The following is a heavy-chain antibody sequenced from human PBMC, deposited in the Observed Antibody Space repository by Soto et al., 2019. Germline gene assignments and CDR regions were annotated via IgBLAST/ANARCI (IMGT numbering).Heavy chain of an antibody. CDR3: ARDGSYGDYVGLDAFDI. D-gene: IGHD4-17*01. CDR1: GFTFSSYA. V-gene: IGHV3-30-3*01. J-gene: IGHJ3*02. CDR2: ISYDGSNK. Sequence: QVQLVESGGGVVQPGRSLRLSCAASGFTFSSYAMHWVRQAPGKGLEWGAVISYDGSNKYYADSVKGRFTISRDNSKNTLYLQMNSLRAEDTAVYYCARDGSYGDYVGLDAFDIWGQGTMVTASS.